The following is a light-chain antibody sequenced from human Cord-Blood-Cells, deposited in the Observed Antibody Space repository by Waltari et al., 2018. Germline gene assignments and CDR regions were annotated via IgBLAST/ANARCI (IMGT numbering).Light chain of an antibody. CDR3: YSAADSNLRL. CDR2: KDT. J-gene: IGLJ2*01. CDR1: VLATKY. Sequence: SYELTQPSSVSVSPGQTARITCSGDVLATKYARWFQQKPGRSPVLVIYKDTERPSGIPERISGSSSGTTVTLTIIGAQVEDEADYYCYSAADSNLRLFCGGTRLTVL. V-gene: IGLV3-27*01.